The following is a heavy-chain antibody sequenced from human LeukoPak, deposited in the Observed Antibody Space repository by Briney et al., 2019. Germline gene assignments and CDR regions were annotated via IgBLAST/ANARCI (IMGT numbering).Heavy chain of an antibody. CDR2: ISSSSSYI. J-gene: IGHJ4*02. V-gene: IGHV3-21*04. Sequence: GGSLRLSCAASGFTFSSYSMNWVRQAPGKGLEWVSSISSSSSYIYYADSVKGRFTISRDNAKNSLYLQMNSLRAEDTAVYYCAKVFRKDGDFHLFDYWGQGTLVTVSS. CDR3: AKVFRKDGDFHLFDY. D-gene: IGHD4-17*01. CDR1: GFTFSSYS.